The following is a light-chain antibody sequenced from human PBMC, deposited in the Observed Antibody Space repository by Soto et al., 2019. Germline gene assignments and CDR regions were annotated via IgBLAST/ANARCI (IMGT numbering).Light chain of an antibody. J-gene: IGKJ3*01. CDR1: QSISRY. V-gene: IGKV1-39*01. Sequence: DIQMTQSPSSLSASVGDRVTVTCRAGQSISRYLNWYQQRPGKAPKLLLDSASTLQTRVPSRFSGSGSGPDFTLPISSLQHDEFATYYCQQSYNGPFNFGPGTKVAI. CDR2: SAS. CDR3: QQSYNGPFN.